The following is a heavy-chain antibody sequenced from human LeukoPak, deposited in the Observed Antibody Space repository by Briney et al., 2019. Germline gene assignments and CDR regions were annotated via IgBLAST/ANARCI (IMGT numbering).Heavy chain of an antibody. CDR2: INPNSGGT. CDR1: GYTFTGYY. CDR3: ARDLRGYSGYDYLETIAGLGY. V-gene: IGHV1-2*04. Sequence: ASVKVSCKASGYTFTGYYMHWVRQAPGQGLEWMGWINPNSGGTNYAQKFQGWVTMTRDMSISTAYMELSRLRSDDTAVYYCARDLRGYSGYDYLETIAGLGYWGQGTLVTVSS. J-gene: IGHJ4*02. D-gene: IGHD5-12*01.